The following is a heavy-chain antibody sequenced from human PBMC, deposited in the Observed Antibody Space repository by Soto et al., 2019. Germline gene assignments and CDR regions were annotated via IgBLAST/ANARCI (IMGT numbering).Heavy chain of an antibody. CDR2: VYFTGTA. D-gene: IGHD2-2*01. CDR3: ARLPKRPAQYCDSPTFYNWVKP. Sequence: PSETLSLPCTVSCGSISSWSYYWGWIRQPPGKGLEWIGIVYFTGTAYYNPSLKSRVAIPVDTSKTQFSLMVTSVTAADTAVYYCARLPKRPAQYCDSPTFYNWVKPRGRGALVPVSP. CDR1: CGSISSWSYY. V-gene: IGHV4-39*01. J-gene: IGHJ5*02.